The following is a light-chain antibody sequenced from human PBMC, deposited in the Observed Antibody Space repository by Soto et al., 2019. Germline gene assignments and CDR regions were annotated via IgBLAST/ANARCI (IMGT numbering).Light chain of an antibody. J-gene: IGKJ1*01. Sequence: VMTQSPATLSVSPGERAALSCRASQSVSTNLAWYQQKPGQPPRLLIYFASNRATAVPARFTAGGSGTEFTLTISSLQSDDLAVYYRQQYDKWPRTFGQGTQVEI. CDR2: FAS. CDR1: QSVSTN. V-gene: IGKV3-15*01. CDR3: QQYDKWPRT.